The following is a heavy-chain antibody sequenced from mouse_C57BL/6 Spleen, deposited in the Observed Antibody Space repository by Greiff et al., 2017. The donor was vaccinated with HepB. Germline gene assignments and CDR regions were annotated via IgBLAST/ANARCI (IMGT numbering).Heavy chain of an antibody. V-gene: IGHV1-63*01. CDR1: GYTFTNYW. D-gene: IGHD2-4*01. J-gene: IGHJ4*01. Sequence: VQLQQSGAELVRPGTSVKMSCKASGYTFTNYWIGWAKQRPGHGLEWIGDIYPGGGYTNYNEKFKGKATLTADKSSSTAYMQFSSLTSEDSAIYYCARITYDYVYAMDYWGQGTSVTVSS. CDR3: ARITYDYVYAMDY. CDR2: IYPGGGYT.